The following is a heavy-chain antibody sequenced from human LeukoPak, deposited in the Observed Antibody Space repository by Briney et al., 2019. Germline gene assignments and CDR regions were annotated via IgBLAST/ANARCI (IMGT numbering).Heavy chain of an antibody. Sequence: GESLKISCKGSGYSFTNYWIGWVRQMPGKGLEWMGIINPDDSDTRYSPSFQGQVTISADKSISTAYLQWSSLKASDTAMYYCARRSYYDSGGYYYDFWGQGTLVTVSS. CDR2: INPDDSDT. D-gene: IGHD3-22*01. CDR1: GYSFTNYW. CDR3: ARRSYYDSGGYYYDF. V-gene: IGHV5-51*01. J-gene: IGHJ4*02.